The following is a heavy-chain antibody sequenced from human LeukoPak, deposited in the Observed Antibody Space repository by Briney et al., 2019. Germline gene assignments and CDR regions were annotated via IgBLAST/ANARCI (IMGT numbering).Heavy chain of an antibody. CDR1: GFTFSSYG. V-gene: IGHV3-30*02. CDR2: IRYDGSNK. Sequence: PGGSLRLSCAASGFTFSSYGMHWVRQAPGKGLEWVAFIRYDGSNKYYADSVKGRFTISRDNSKNTLYLQMNSLRAEDTAVYYRARARITGTTPADAFDIWGQGTMVTVSS. J-gene: IGHJ3*02. D-gene: IGHD1-7*01. CDR3: ARARITGTTPADAFDI.